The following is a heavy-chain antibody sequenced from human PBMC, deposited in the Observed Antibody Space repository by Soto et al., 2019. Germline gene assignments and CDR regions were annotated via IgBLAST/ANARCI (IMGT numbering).Heavy chain of an antibody. D-gene: IGHD3-9*01. CDR3: ARSPSYYDILTGFDY. J-gene: IGHJ4*02. CDR2: IYYSGST. V-gene: IGHV4-31*03. CDR1: GGSITSGCYY. Sequence: SETLSLTCTVSGGSITSGCYYWNWIRQHPGKGLEWIGYIYYSGSTYYNPSLKSRVTISVDTSKNQFSLKLSSVTAADTAVYYCARSPSYYDILTGFDYWGQGTLVTVSS.